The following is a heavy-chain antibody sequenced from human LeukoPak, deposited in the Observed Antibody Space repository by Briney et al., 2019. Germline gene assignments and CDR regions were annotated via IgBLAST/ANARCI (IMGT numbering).Heavy chain of an antibody. CDR1: GYTFTSYG. CDR2: IIPILGIA. Sequence: GASVKVSCKASGYTFTSYGISWVRQAPGQGLEWMGRIIPILGIANYAQKFQGRVTITADKSTSTAYMELSSLRSEDTAVYYCARVYYDSSGSPYAFDIWGQGTMVTVSS. CDR3: ARVYYDSSGSPYAFDI. V-gene: IGHV1-69*04. J-gene: IGHJ3*02. D-gene: IGHD3-22*01.